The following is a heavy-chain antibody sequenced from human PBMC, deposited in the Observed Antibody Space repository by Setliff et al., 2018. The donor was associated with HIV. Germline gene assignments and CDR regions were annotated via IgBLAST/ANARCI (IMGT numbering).Heavy chain of an antibody. CDR2: IYYNGST. CDR1: GGSFNGYY. V-gene: IGHV4-34*01. D-gene: IGHD1-1*01. J-gene: IGHJ5*02. CDR3: VRDNTSPGIRKYFDP. Sequence: LSLTCVVYGGSFNGYYWSWIRQPPGKGVRWVGNIYYNGSTYSTPSLKSRVTISVDTSKNQFSLKLSSVTAADTAVYYCVRDNTSPGIRKYFDPWGQGTLVTVSS.